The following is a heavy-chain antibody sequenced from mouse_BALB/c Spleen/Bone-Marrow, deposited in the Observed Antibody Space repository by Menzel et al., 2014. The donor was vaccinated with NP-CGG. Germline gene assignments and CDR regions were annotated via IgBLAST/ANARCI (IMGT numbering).Heavy chain of an antibody. V-gene: IGHV2-9*02. D-gene: IGHD2-2*01. CDR2: IWAGGSA. Sequence: VKLAESGPGLVAPSQSLSITCTVSGFSLTSYGVHWIRQPPGKGLEWLGVIWAGGSANYKSALMSRLSISKDNSKSQVFLKMNSLQTDDTAMYYCARGGYGYDGAFAYWGQGTLVTVSA. J-gene: IGHJ3*01. CDR1: GFSLTSYG. CDR3: ARGGYGYDGAFAY.